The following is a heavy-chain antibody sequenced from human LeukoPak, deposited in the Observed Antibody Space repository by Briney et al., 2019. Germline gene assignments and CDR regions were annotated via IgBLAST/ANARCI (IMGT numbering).Heavy chain of an antibody. Sequence: ASVKVSCKASGHTLTSYGISWVRQAPGQGLEWMGWISAYNGNTNYAQKLQGRVTMTTDTSTSTAYMELRSLRSDDTAVYYCAGGYSSGWYELGYYYGMDVWGQGTTVTVSS. CDR3: AGGYSSGWYELGYYYGMDV. CDR1: GHTLTSYG. CDR2: ISAYNGNT. V-gene: IGHV1-18*01. D-gene: IGHD6-19*01. J-gene: IGHJ6*02.